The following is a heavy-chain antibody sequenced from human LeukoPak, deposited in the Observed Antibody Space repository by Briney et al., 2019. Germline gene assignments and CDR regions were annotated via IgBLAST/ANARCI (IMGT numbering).Heavy chain of an antibody. V-gene: IGHV1-2*02. D-gene: IGHD3-10*01. CDR2: INPNSGGT. CDR1: GYTFTGYY. Sequence: ASVKVSCKASGYTFTGYYMHWVRQAPGQGLEWMGWINPNSGGTNYAQKFQGRVTMARDTSISTAYMELSRLRSDDTAVYYCASPYYGGYYYGMDVWGQGTTVTVSS. J-gene: IGHJ6*02. CDR3: ASPYYGGYYYGMDV.